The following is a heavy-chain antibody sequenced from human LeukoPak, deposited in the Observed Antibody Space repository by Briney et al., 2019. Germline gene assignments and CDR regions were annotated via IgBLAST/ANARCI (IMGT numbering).Heavy chain of an antibody. CDR2: INHSGST. CDR3: ARGGGSGSYFRGWFDP. D-gene: IGHD3-10*01. Sequence: SETLSLTCAVYGGSFSGYYWSWIRQPPGKGLEWIGEINHSGSTNYNPSLKSRVTISVDTSKNQFSLKLSSVTAADTAVYYCARGGGSGSYFRGWFDPWGQGTLITVSS. J-gene: IGHJ5*02. V-gene: IGHV4-34*01. CDR1: GGSFSGYY.